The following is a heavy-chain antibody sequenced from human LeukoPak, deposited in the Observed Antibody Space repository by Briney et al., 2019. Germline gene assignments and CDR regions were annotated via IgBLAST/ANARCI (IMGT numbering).Heavy chain of an antibody. CDR1: GFTFSSYA. D-gene: IGHD5-18*01. V-gene: IGHV4-59*08. J-gene: IGHJ4*02. CDR2: IYYSGST. CDR3: ARAPNGDSDGYYFDY. Sequence: PGGSPRLSCAASGFTFSSYAMSWIRQPPGKGLEWIGYIYYSGSTNYNPSLKSRVTISVDTAKNQFSLKLTSVTAADTAVYYCARAPNGDSDGYYFDYWGQGTLVTVSS.